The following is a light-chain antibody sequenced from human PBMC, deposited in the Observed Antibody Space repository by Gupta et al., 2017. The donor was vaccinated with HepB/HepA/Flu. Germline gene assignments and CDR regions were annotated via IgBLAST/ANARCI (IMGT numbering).Light chain of an antibody. Sequence: EIVMTQSPVTLSVSPGERATLSCRASQNVNSNLAWYQQKPGQAPRLLIYGASTRATGIPGRFSGAGSGTQFTLTISSVQPEDSAVYFCQHYNGWPPWTFGQGTKLEMK. CDR3: QHYNGWPPWT. J-gene: IGKJ1*01. V-gene: IGKV3-15*01. CDR1: QNVNSN. CDR2: GAS.